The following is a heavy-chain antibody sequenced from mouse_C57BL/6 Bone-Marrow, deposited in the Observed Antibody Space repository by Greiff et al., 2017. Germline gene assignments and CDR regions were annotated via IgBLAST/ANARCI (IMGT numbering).Heavy chain of an antibody. CDR3: ARCPYYYVDY. CDR1: GYTFTSYW. D-gene: IGHD1-1*01. V-gene: IGHV1-64*01. Sequence: VQLQQPGAELVKPGASVKLSCKASGYTFTSYWMHWVKQRPGPGLEWIGMIHPNSGSTNYNEKFKSKATLTVDKSSSTAYMQLSSLTSEDSAVYYCARCPYYYVDYWGQGTTLTVSS. CDR2: IHPNSGST. J-gene: IGHJ2*01.